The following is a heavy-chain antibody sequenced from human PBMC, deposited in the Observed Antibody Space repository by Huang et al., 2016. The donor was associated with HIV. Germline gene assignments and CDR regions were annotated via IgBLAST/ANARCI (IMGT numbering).Heavy chain of an antibody. Sequence: QVQLVQSGAEVKKPGASVKVSCKASGYTFSSFGISGVRQAPGQGLEWVGWISVYNGNTKFAQKFRGRLTLTTDTSTSTAYMELRSLRSDDTAVYYCARGGGIQLWLLGYYYMDVWGNGTTDTVSS. J-gene: IGHJ6*03. V-gene: IGHV1-18*01. CDR2: ISVYNGNT. D-gene: IGHD5-18*01. CDR1: GYTFSSFG. CDR3: ARGGGIQLWLLGYYYMDV.